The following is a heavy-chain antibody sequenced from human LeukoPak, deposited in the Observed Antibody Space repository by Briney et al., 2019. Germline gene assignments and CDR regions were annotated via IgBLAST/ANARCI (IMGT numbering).Heavy chain of an antibody. J-gene: IGHJ3*02. D-gene: IGHD2-21*02. CDR3: ARTATDAFDI. CDR2: SKSDGSST. Sequence: GGSLRLSCAVSGFTFSGDWMHWVRQAPGKGLVWVSRSKSDGSSTSYADSVKGRFTISRDNAMNTLSLQMNSLRAEDTAVYYCARTATDAFDIWGQGTMVTVSS. CDR1: GFTFSGDW. V-gene: IGHV3-74*01.